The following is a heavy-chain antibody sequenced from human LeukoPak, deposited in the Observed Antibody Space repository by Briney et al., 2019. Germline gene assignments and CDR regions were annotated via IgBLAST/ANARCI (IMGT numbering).Heavy chain of an antibody. Sequence: PSETLSLTCTVSGGSISGYYWSWIRQPPGKGLEWIGYIYYSGSTKYNPSLESRVTISLDTSKNQFSLKLSSVTAADTAVYYCARVPLEWTSNAFDIWGQGTMVTVSS. CDR3: ARVPLEWTSNAFDI. J-gene: IGHJ3*02. V-gene: IGHV4-59*08. CDR1: GGSISGYY. D-gene: IGHD3-3*01. CDR2: IYYSGST.